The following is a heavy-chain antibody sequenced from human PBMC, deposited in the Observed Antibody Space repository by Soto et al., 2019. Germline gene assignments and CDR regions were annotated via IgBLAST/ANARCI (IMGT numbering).Heavy chain of an antibody. CDR1: GFTFSSYG. V-gene: IGHV3-30*18. CDR3: AKIGTGWFDI. Sequence: QVQLVESGGGVVQPGRSLRLSCAASGFTFSSYGMHWVRQAPGKGLEWVAVISYDGSNKYYADSVKGRFTISRDNSKNSLYLQMKSLSAEDTAVYYCAKIGTGWFDIWCQGTMVTVSS. CDR2: ISYDGSNK. D-gene: IGHD3-10*01. J-gene: IGHJ3*02.